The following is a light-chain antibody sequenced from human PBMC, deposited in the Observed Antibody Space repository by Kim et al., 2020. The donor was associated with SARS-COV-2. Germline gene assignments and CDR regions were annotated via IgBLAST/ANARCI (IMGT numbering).Light chain of an antibody. Sequence: AGNITCTLSSGHSSYAIAWHQQQPEKGPRYLMKLNSDGSHSKGDGIPDRFSGSSSGAERYLTISSLQSEDEADYYCQTWGTGIHVFGGGTQLTVL. J-gene: IGLJ2*01. CDR3: QTWGTGIHV. CDR2: LNSDGSH. V-gene: IGLV4-69*01. CDR1: SGHSSYA.